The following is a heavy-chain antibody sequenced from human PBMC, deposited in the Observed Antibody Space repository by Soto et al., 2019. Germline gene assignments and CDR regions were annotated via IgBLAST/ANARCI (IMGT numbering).Heavy chain of an antibody. CDR1: GYTFTSYH. Sequence: QVQLVQSGAEVKKPGASVKVSCKTSGYTFTSYHISWVRQAPGQGLEWMGWISAYNTNTNYAQKXQXXXTXTTDTLTSTAYMELRSLRSDDTAVYYCARDTPPPDYWGQGTLVTVSP. J-gene: IGHJ4*02. CDR2: ISAYNTNT. V-gene: IGHV1-18*01. CDR3: ARDTPPPDY.